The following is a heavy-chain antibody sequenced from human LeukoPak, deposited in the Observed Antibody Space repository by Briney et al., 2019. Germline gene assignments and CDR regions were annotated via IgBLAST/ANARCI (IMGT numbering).Heavy chain of an antibody. V-gene: IGHV3-74*01. J-gene: IGHJ3*02. Sequence: PGGSLRLSCAASGFTFSSYWMHWVRQAPGKGLVWVSRINTDGSSTSYADSVKGRFTISRDNAKNTLYLQMNGLRAEDTAVYYCATYYYDSSGYSYEAFDIWGQGTMVTVSS. CDR3: ATYYYDSSGYSYEAFDI. D-gene: IGHD3-22*01. CDR2: INTDGSST. CDR1: GFTFSSYW.